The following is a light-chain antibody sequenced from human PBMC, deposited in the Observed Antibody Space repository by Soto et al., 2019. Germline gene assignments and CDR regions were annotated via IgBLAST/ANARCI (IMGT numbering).Light chain of an antibody. CDR2: DAS. V-gene: IGKV1-5*01. CDR3: QQYNSYPYT. J-gene: IGKJ2*01. CDR1: QTINTW. Sequence: DIPMTQSPSTVSASVGDGVTITCRASQTINTWLAWYQQKPGKAPKLLMYDASTFESGVPSGFSGSGSGTEFTLTISSLQPDDFATYYCQQYNSYPYTFGQGTKLEIK.